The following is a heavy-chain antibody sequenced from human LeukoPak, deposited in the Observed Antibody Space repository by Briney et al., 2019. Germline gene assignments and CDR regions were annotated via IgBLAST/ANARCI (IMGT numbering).Heavy chain of an antibody. Sequence: GGSLRLSCAASGFTFSSYSMNWVRQAPGKGLEWVSSISSSSSYIYYADSVKGRFSISRDNSKNTLYVQMNSLRPEDTAVYYCSYYDSSQGYWGQGTLVTVSS. J-gene: IGHJ4*02. V-gene: IGHV3-21*01. D-gene: IGHD3-22*01. CDR1: GFTFSSYS. CDR3: SYYDSSQGY. CDR2: ISSSSSYI.